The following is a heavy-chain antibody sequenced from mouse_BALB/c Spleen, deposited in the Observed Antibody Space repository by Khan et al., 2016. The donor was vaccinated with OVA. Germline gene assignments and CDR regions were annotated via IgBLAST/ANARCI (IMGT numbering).Heavy chain of an antibody. Sequence: EVELVESGGDLVKPGGSLKLSCAASGFTFSSYGMSWVRQTPDKRLEWVATTTSGGSYTYYPDSVKGRFTISRDNAKNTLYLQMTSLKSEDTAMYYCARLDNSWGQGTLVTVSA. CDR3: ARLDNS. J-gene: IGHJ3*01. V-gene: IGHV5-6*01. CDR2: TTSGGSYT. CDR1: GFTFSSYG.